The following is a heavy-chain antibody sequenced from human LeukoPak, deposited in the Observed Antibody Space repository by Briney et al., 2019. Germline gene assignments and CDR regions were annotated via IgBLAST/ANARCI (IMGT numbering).Heavy chain of an antibody. CDR1: GGSFSGYH. D-gene: IGHD6-6*01. V-gene: IGHV4-34*01. Sequence: SETLSLTCAVYGGSFSGYHWSWIRQPPGKGLEWIGEINHSGSTNYNPSLKSRVTISVDTSKNQFSLKLSSVTAADTAVYYCARRLYSSSTYNWFDPWGQGTLVAVSS. CDR3: ARRLYSSSTYNWFDP. J-gene: IGHJ5*02. CDR2: INHSGST.